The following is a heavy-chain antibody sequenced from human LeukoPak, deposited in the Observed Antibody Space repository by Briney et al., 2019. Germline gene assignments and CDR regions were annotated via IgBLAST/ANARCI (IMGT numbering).Heavy chain of an antibody. J-gene: IGHJ3*01. CDR2: IRYDGSNK. V-gene: IGHV3-30*02. D-gene: IGHD3-22*01. CDR3: AKDNYYDSSGYLNH. Sequence: GGSLRLSCAASGFTFSSYGMHWVRQAPGKGLEWVAFIRYDGSNKYYADSVKGRFTISRDNSKNTLYLQMNSLRAEDTAVYYCAKDNYYDSSGYLNHWGQGTMVTVSS. CDR1: GFTFSSYG.